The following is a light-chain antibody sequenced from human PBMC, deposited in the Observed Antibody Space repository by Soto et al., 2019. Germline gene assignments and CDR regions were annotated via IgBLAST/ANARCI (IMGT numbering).Light chain of an antibody. J-gene: IGKJ5*01. CDR2: DAS. CDR3: QQYESLPLT. CDR1: QDINKN. V-gene: IGKV1-33*01. Sequence: DIQMTQSPSSLSGSVGDRFAVTCQASQDINKNLIWYQQKPGKAPKLLIYDASDLETGVPSRFSGSGSGTGFTFTISSLQPEDFATYYCQQYESLPLTFGQGTRLEIK.